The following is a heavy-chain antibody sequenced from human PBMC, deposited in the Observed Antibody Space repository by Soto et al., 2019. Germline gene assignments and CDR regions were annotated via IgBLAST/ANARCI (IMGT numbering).Heavy chain of an antibody. J-gene: IGHJ5*02. D-gene: IGHD3-22*01. CDR3: ARDVDYDLYNWFDP. Sequence: EVQLVESGGGLIQPGGSLRLSCAASGFTVSSNYMSWVRQAPGKGPEWVSVIYSGGSTYYADSVKGRFTISRDNSKNTLYLQMNSLRAEDTAVYYCARDVDYDLYNWFDPWGQGTLVTVSS. CDR1: GFTVSSNY. CDR2: IYSGGST. V-gene: IGHV3-53*01.